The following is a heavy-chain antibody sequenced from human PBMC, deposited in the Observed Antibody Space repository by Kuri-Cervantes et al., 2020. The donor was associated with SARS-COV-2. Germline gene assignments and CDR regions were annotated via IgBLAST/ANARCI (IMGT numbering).Heavy chain of an antibody. CDR3: ASYHQLLPRRSFDY. Sequence: GSLRLSCTVSGGSISSYYWSWIRQPPGKGLEWIGYIYYSGSTNYNPSPKSRVTISVDTSKNQFSLKLSSVTAADTAVYYCASYHQLLPRRSFDYWGQGTLVTVSS. J-gene: IGHJ4*02. CDR2: IYYSGST. CDR1: GGSISSYY. D-gene: IGHD2-2*01. V-gene: IGHV4-59*08.